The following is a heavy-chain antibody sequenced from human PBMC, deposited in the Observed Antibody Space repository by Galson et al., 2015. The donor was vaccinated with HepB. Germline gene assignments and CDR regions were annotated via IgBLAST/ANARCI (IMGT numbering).Heavy chain of an antibody. CDR1: GYTFTSYA. Sequence: SVKVSCKASGYTFTSYAMNWVRQAPGQGLEWMGWINTNTGNPTYAQGFTGRFVFSLDTSVSTAYLQISSLKAEDTAVYYCAARIAAAGTWGGAFDIWGQGTMVTVSS. CDR2: INTNTGNP. CDR3: AARIAAAGTWGGAFDI. J-gene: IGHJ3*02. V-gene: IGHV7-4-1*02. D-gene: IGHD6-13*01.